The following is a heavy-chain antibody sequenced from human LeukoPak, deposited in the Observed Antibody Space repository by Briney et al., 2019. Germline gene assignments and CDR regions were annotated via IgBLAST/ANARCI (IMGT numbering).Heavy chain of an antibody. CDR3: ATHYYDSSGYYVFDY. D-gene: IGHD3-22*01. CDR1: GYTLTELS. J-gene: IGHJ4*02. V-gene: IGHV1-24*01. CDR2: FDPEDGET. Sequence: ASVKVSCKVSGYTLTELSMHWVRQAPGKGLEWMGGFDPEDGETIYAQKFQGRVTMTEDTSTDTAYMELSSLRSEDTAVCYCATHYYDSSGYYVFDYWGQGTLVTVSS.